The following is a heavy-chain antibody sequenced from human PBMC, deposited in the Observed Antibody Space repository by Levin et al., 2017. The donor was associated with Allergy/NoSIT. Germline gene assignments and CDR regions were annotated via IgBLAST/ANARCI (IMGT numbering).Heavy chain of an antibody. CDR2: ISGSGGST. D-gene: IGHD2-8*01. J-gene: IGHJ4*02. CDR1: GFTFSSYA. CDR3: AKDFRETNPFFFDY. V-gene: IGHV3-23*01. Sequence: GESLKISCAASGFTFSSYAMSWVRQAPGKGLEWVSAISGSGGSTYYADSVKGRFTISRDNSKNTLYLQMNSLRAEDTAVYYCAKDFRETNPFFFDYWGQGTLVTVSS.